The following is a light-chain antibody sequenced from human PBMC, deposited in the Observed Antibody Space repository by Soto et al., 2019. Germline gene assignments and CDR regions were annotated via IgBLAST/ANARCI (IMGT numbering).Light chain of an antibody. CDR1: QDIATY. J-gene: IGKJ1*01. Sequence: DIQMTHSPSSLSASVGKRVTITFHASQDIATYLNWYQQKPGKAPNLLIYDASNLETGVPSRFSGGGSGTHFTFTISNLQPEDIATYYCQQYDNLPPTWTFGQGTKVDIK. CDR2: DAS. CDR3: QQYDNLPPTWT. V-gene: IGKV1-33*01.